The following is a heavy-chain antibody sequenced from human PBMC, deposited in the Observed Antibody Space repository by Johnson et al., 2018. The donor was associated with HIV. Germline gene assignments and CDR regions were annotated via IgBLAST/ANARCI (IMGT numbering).Heavy chain of an antibody. J-gene: IGHJ3*02. D-gene: IGHD5/OR15-5a*01. V-gene: IGHV3-23*04. CDR2: ISGSGTST. Sequence: VHLVESGGGVVRPGGSLRLSCAASGFTFSNYAMSWVRQAPGKGLEWVSAISGSGTSTYYADSMKGRFTISRDNSKNTLYLQMNSLRAEDTAVYYCARGDYVYMDYSAFDIWGQGTMVTVSS. CDR3: ARGDYVYMDYSAFDI. CDR1: GFTFSNYA.